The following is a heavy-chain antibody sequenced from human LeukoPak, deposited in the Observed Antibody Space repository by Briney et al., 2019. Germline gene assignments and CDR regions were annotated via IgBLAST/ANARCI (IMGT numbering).Heavy chain of an antibody. CDR1: GGSFSDYS. J-gene: IGHJ6*03. CDR2: INQSGAT. CDR3: ARVGYSYSINDWSRTGLGAYPTKYYYYMDV. D-gene: IGHD5-18*01. Sequence: SETLSLTCAVYGGSFSDYSWAWIRQPPGKGREGIGEINQSGATNHNPSLMSRVIMSVDTSKNQISLKVNSVTTAGTAVYYCARVGYSYSINDWSRTGLGAYPTKYYYYMDVWGKGTTATVSS. V-gene: IGHV4-34*01.